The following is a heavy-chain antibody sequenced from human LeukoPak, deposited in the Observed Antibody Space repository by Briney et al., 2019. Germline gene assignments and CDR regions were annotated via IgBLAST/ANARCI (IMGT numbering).Heavy chain of an antibody. D-gene: IGHD2-15*01. J-gene: IGHJ4*02. CDR1: GGSISSGGYS. CDR3: ARSGYCSGGSCYSFSR. CDR2: IYHSGST. V-gene: IGHV4-30-2*05. Sequence: SETLSLTCAVSGGSISSGGYSWSWIRQPPGKGLEWIGYIYHSGSTYYNPSLKSRVTISVDTSKNQFSLKLSSVTAADTAVYYCARSGYCSGGSCYSFSRWGQGTLVTVSS.